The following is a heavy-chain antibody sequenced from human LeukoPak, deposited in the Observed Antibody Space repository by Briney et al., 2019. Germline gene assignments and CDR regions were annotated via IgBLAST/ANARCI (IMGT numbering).Heavy chain of an antibody. Sequence: GESLKISCKASGYSFIDYWIGWVRQMPGKGLEWMGIIYPGDSDTRYSPSFEGQVTISSDKSITTAYLQWSSLKASDTAMYYCAKSNRGDGYNYWFDLWGQGTLVTVSS. J-gene: IGHJ5*02. V-gene: IGHV5-51*01. CDR3: AKSNRGDGYNYWFDL. CDR1: GYSFIDYW. D-gene: IGHD5-24*01. CDR2: IYPGDSDT.